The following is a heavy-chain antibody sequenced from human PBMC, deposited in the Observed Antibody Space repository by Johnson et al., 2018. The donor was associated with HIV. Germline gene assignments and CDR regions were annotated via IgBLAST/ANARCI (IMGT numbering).Heavy chain of an antibody. CDR2: ITWNGGST. D-gene: IGHD4-23*01. Sequence: VQLVESGGGVVQPGGSLRLSCAASGFTFDDYTMHWVRQAPGKGLEWVSLITWNGGSTYYADFVKGRFTISRDNSKNSLYLQMNSLRTEDTALYYCGVADYGGPDAFDIWGQGTMVTVSS. CDR1: GFTFDDYT. CDR3: GVADYGGPDAFDI. V-gene: IGHV3-43*01. J-gene: IGHJ3*02.